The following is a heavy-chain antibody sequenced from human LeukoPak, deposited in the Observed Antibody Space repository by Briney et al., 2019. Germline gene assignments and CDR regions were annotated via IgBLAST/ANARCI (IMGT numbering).Heavy chain of an antibody. CDR1: GFTFSSYA. J-gene: IGHJ4*02. V-gene: IGHV3-23*01. D-gene: IGHD6-6*01. CDR2: ISGSGGST. Sequence: GGSLRLSCAASGFTFSSYAMSWVRQAPGKGLEWVSAISGSGGSTYYADFVKGRFTISRDNSKNTLYLQMNSLRAEDTAVYYCASSSIAARVDFDYWGQGTLVTVSS. CDR3: ASSSIAARVDFDY.